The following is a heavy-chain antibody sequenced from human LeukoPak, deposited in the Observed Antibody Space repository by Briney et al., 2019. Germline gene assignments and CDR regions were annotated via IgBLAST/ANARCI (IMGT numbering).Heavy chain of an antibody. V-gene: IGHV4-34*01. CDR2: INHSGST. Sequence: SETLSLTCAVYGGSFSGYYWSWIRQPPGKGLEWIGEINHSGSTNYNPSLKSRVTISVDTSKNQFSLKLSSVTAADTAVYYCARGYGSGSYNWFDPWGQGTLVTVSS. D-gene: IGHD3-10*01. CDR3: ARGYGSGSYNWFDP. CDR1: GGSFSGYY. J-gene: IGHJ5*02.